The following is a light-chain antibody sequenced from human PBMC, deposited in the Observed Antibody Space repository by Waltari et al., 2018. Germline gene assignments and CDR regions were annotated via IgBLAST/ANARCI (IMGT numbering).Light chain of an antibody. CDR3: QQYYNIPPT. V-gene: IGKV4-1*01. CDR2: WAS. CDR1: HIVLYSPNNRNY. J-gene: IGKJ1*01. Sequence: DIVMTQPPDSLAVSLGEASIINCKSSHIVLYSPNNRNYLAWDQQKPRHPPNLIIYWASTRESGVPDRFSGSGSGTDFTLTISSLQAEDVAVYYCQQYYNIPPTFGQGTKVEIK.